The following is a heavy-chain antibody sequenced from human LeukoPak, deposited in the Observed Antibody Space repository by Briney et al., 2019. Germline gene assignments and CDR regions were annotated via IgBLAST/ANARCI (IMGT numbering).Heavy chain of an antibody. CDR2: IRYDGSNK. CDR3: ANESYGSGSYYSDY. D-gene: IGHD3-10*01. V-gene: IGHV3-30*02. CDR1: GFTFSSYG. Sequence: GGSLRLSCAVSGFTFSSYGMHWVRQAPGKGLEWVAFIRYDGSNKYYADSVKGRFTISRDNSKNTLYLQMNSLRAEDTPVYYCANESYGSGSYYSDYWGQGTLVTVSS. J-gene: IGHJ4*02.